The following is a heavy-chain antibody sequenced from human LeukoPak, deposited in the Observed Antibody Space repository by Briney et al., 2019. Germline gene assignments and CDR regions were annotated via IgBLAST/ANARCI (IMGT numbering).Heavy chain of an antibody. CDR2: IYYSGNT. Sequence: SETLSLTCTVSGDSISTSNSYWGWIRQPPGKGLEWIGSIYYSGNTYYNASLKSRVTISVDTSKNQFSLKLSSVTAADTAVYYCARGRRDGYTLYYMDVWGKGTKVTVSS. D-gene: IGHD5-24*01. J-gene: IGHJ6*03. CDR3: ARGRRDGYTLYYMDV. CDR1: GDSISTSNSY. V-gene: IGHV4-39*07.